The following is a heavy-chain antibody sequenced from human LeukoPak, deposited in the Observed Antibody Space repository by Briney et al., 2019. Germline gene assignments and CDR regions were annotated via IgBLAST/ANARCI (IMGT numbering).Heavy chain of an antibody. Sequence: GGSLRLSCAASRFAFSSYWMSWVRQAPGKGLEWVANIKQDGSEKYYVDSVKGRFTISRDNAKNSLYLQMNSLRAEDTAVYYCAREGSYYDFWSGYYPLDYWGQGTLVTVSS. D-gene: IGHD3-3*01. CDR1: RFAFSSYW. V-gene: IGHV3-7*03. CDR2: IKQDGSEK. J-gene: IGHJ4*02. CDR3: AREGSYYDFWSGYYPLDY.